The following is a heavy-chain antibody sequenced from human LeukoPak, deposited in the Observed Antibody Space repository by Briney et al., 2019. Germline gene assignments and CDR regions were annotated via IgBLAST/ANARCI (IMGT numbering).Heavy chain of an antibody. CDR2: ISYDGSNK. Sequence: GGSLRLSCAASGFTFSSYGMHWVRQAPGKGLEWVAIISYDGSNKYYADSVKGRFTISRDNSKNTLYLQMNSLRAEDTAVYYCAKDREQAFDIWGQGTMVTVSS. J-gene: IGHJ3*02. CDR3: AKDREQAFDI. CDR1: GFTFSSYG. D-gene: IGHD1-26*01. V-gene: IGHV3-30*18.